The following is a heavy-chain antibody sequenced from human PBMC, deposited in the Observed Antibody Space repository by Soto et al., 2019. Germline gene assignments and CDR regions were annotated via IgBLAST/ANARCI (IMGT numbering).Heavy chain of an antibody. D-gene: IGHD6-19*01. J-gene: IGHJ4*02. CDR2: IYHSGST. CDR1: GGSISSSNW. CDR3: ARINNSAWQPFDY. V-gene: IGHV4-4*02. Sequence: SETLSLTCAVSGGSISSSNWWSWVRQSPGKGLEWIGEIYHSGSTNYNPSLKSRVTISVDKSKNQFSLKLSSVTAADTAVYYCARINNSAWQPFDYWGQGTKVTVSS.